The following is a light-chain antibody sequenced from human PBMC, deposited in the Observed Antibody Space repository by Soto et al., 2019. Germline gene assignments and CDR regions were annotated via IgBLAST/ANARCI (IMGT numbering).Light chain of an antibody. CDR1: SSDVGGYIF. Sequence: QSALTQPASVSGSPGQSITISCTGTSSDVGGYIFVSWYQQHPDKAPRLMIYEVSNRPSGVSNRFSGSKSGNTASLTISGLQAEDEADYYCTSFTSSHTYVFGTGTKLTVL. CDR2: EVS. V-gene: IGLV2-14*01. CDR3: TSFTSSHTYV. J-gene: IGLJ1*01.